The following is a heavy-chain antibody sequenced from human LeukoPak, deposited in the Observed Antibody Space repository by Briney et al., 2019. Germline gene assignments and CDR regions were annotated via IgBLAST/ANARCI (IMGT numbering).Heavy chain of an antibody. V-gene: IGHV1-2*02. Sequence: GASVKVSCKASAYTFTDYYMHWVRQAPGQGLEWMGWINPKSGGTNYAQKFQGRVTMTRDTSISTAYMELSRLRSDDTAVYYCVRGRQGYCSSTSCYSLDYWGQGTLVTVSS. D-gene: IGHD2-2*02. J-gene: IGHJ4*02. CDR3: VRGRQGYCSSTSCYSLDY. CDR1: AYTFTDYY. CDR2: INPKSGGT.